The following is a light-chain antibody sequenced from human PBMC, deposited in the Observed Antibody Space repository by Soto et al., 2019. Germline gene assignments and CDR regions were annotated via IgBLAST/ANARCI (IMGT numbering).Light chain of an antibody. CDR2: TSG. CDR3: QQTHSTPYT. Sequence: IHMTQSPSSLSASVGDRVTITCRASQRITTYLNWYQQKPGEAPKLLISTSGTLQRGVPSRFSGSGSGTDFTLTITSLQHEDFTTYCCQQTHSTPYTFGQGTKLEIK. J-gene: IGKJ2*01. CDR1: QRITTY. V-gene: IGKV1-39*01.